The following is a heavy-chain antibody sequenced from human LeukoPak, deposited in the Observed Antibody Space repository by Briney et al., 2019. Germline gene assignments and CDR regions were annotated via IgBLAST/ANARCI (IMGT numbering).Heavy chain of an antibody. V-gene: IGHV4-59*01. CDR3: ARGGIAAAIGD. Sequence: SETLSLTCTVSGGSISSYYWSWIRQPPGKGLEWIGYIYYSGGTNYNPSLTSRVTISVDTSKNQFSLKLSSVTAADTAVYYCARGGIAAAIGDWGQGTLVTVSS. CDR2: IYYSGGT. CDR1: GGSISSYY. D-gene: IGHD6-13*01. J-gene: IGHJ4*02.